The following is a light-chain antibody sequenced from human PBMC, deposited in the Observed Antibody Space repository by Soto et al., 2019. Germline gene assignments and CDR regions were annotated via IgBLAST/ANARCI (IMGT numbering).Light chain of an antibody. CDR3: QQYKSYPGT. CDR2: AAS. CDR1: QSISSW. Sequence: DIQMTQSPSTLSASVGDRVTITCRASQSISSWLAWYQQKPGKAPKLLIYAASSLESGVPSRFSGSGSGTEFTLTISSLQPDDFATYYCQQYKSYPGTFGQGTKVEIK. J-gene: IGKJ1*01. V-gene: IGKV1-5*01.